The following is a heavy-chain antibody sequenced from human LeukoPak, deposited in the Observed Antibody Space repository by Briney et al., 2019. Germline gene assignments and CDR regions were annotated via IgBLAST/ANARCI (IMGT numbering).Heavy chain of an antibody. CDR2: IYTSGST. V-gene: IGHV4-4*07. J-gene: IGHJ5*02. CDR1: GGSISSYY. Sequence: SETLSLTCTVSGGSISSYYWSWIRQPAGKGLEWIGRIYTSGSTNYNPSLKSRVTMSVDTSKNQFSLKLSSVTAADTAVYYCARVACSSTSCHTGWFDPWGQGTLVTVSS. CDR3: ARVACSSTSCHTGWFDP. D-gene: IGHD2-2*02.